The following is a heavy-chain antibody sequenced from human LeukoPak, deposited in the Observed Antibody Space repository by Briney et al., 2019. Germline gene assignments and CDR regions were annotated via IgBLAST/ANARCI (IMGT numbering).Heavy chain of an antibody. CDR2: IIPIFGTA. CDR1: GGTFSSYA. J-gene: IGHJ4*02. CDR3: ALAFRDSSGYYY. Sequence: SVKVSCKASGGTFSSYAISWVRHAPGQGLEWMGGIIPIFGTANYAQKFQGRVTITTDESTSTAYMELSSLRSEDTAVYYAALAFRDSSGYYYWGQGTLVTVSS. D-gene: IGHD3-22*01. V-gene: IGHV1-69*05.